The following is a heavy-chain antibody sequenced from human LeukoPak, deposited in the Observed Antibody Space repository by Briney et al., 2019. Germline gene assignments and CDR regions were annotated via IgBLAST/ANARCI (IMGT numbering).Heavy chain of an antibody. CDR1: GWSFSRYY. CDR2: INHSGST. V-gene: IGHV4-34*01. J-gene: IGHJ4*02. CDR3: ARLYNSPSTCDY. D-gene: IGHD1-14*01. Sequence: SETLSITCAVYGWSFSRYYWSWIRQPPGRGLEWIGEINHSGSTNYNPSLKSRVTISVDTSKNQFSLKLSSVTATDTAVYYCARLYNSPSTCDYWGQGTLVTVSS.